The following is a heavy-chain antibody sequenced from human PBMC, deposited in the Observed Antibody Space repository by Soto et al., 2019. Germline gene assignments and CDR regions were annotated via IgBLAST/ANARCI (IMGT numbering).Heavy chain of an antibody. V-gene: IGHV1-69*06. CDR1: GGTFGSFS. CDR3: AKDRRADWQSYYYYAMDV. D-gene: IGHD2-21*01. J-gene: IGHJ6*02. CDR2: IIPIYGTA. Sequence: GASVKVSCKASGGTFGSFSISWVRQAPGGGLEWMGGIIPIYGTANYAQKFQGRVTITADTSTSTAYMEMGSLRSEDTALYYCAKDRRADWQSYYYYAMDVWGQGTTVTVS.